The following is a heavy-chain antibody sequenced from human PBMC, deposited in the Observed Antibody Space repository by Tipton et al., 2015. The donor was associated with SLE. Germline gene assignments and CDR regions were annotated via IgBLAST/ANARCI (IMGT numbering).Heavy chain of an antibody. D-gene: IGHD4-23*01. V-gene: IGHV1-3*03. Sequence: QVQLVQSGAEVKKPGASVRVSCKASGYTFTNYIIHWVRQAPGQRLEWVGWINTANGNTRYSQEFEDRVTITRDTSTTTVYMDLSSLTSEDKGLYYCARGSTVVTPNSPLAYWGQGTPVTVSS. CDR3: ARGSTVVTPNSPLAY. J-gene: IGHJ4*02. CDR1: GYTFTNYI. CDR2: INTANGNT.